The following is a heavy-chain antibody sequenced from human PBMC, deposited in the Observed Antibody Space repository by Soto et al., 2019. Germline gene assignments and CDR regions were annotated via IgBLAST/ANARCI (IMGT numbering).Heavy chain of an antibody. D-gene: IGHD2-15*01. CDR1: GGSISSSSYY. CDR2: IYYSGST. V-gene: IGHV4-39*01. J-gene: IGHJ4*02. CDR3: AREYCSGGSCYSSFDY. Sequence: SETLSLTCTVSGGSISSSSYYWGWIRQPPGKGLEWIGSIYYSGSTYYNPSLKSRVTISVDTSKNQFSLKLSSVTAADTAVYYCAREYCSGGSCYSSFDYWGQGTLVTVSS.